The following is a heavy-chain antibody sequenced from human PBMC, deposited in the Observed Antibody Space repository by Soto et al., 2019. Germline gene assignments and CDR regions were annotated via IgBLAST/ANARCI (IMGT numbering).Heavy chain of an antibody. V-gene: IGHV4-34*01. CDR3: ARLGHWYYDFWSGYYTTSPYFDY. J-gene: IGHJ4*02. CDR1: GGSFSGYY. CDR2: INHSGST. D-gene: IGHD3-3*01. Sequence: SETLSLTCAVYGGSFSGYYWSWIRQPPGKGLEWIGEINHSGSTNYNPSLKSRVTISVDTSKNQFSLKLSSVTAADTAVYYCARLGHWYYDFWSGYYTTSPYFDYWGQGTLVTVS.